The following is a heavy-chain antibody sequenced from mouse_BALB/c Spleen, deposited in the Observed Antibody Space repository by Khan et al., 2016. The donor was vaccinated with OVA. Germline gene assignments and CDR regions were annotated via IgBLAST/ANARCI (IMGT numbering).Heavy chain of an antibody. CDR2: IYPYTDDT. D-gene: IGHD1-1*01. V-gene: IGHV1S136*01. Sequence: EVQLQESGPELVKPGASVKMSCKASGYTFTDYVIHWVKQKPGQGLEWIGYIYPYTDDTESTEGFKGKATLTLDKSSSTAYMDLSSLTSADSSVYYCARSATDYYTMAYWGQGTSVTVSS. CDR3: ARSATDYYTMAY. CDR1: GYTFTDYV. J-gene: IGHJ4*01.